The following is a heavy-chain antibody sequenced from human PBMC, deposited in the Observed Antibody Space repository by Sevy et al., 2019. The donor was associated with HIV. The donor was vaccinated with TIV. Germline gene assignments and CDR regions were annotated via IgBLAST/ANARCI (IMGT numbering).Heavy chain of an antibody. CDR1: GFTFSSYW. J-gene: IGHJ4*02. CDR2: MKEDGSER. Sequence: GGSLRLSCAASGFTFSSYWMSWVRQAPGKGLEWVATMKEDGSERNYVDSVKGRFTISRDNAKNSLYLQMDSLRAEDTAVYYCVREGVGGYSYSLDCWGQGTLVTVSS. V-gene: IGHV3-7*01. D-gene: IGHD5-18*01. CDR3: VREGVGGYSYSLDC.